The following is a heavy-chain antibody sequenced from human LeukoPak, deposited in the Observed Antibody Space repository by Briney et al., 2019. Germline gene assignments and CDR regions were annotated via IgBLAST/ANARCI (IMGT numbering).Heavy chain of an antibody. CDR1: GFPFNAYW. CDR3: TSFEY. J-gene: IGHJ4*02. V-gene: IGHV3-33*08. Sequence: PEGSLRLSCAASGFPFNAYWMTWVRQAPGKGLEWVAVIWYDGSNKYYADSVKGRFTISRDNSKNTLYLEMSSLRAEDTAVYYCTSFEYWGQGTLVTVSS. CDR2: IWYDGSNK.